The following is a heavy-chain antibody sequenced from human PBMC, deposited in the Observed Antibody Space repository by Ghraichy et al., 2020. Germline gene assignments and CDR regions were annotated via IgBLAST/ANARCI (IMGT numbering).Heavy chain of an antibody. CDR2: IIPIFGTA. CDR3: AGGYGEMVRGVTFDY. D-gene: IGHD3-10*01. J-gene: IGHJ4*02. CDR1: GGTFSSYA. Sequence: SVKVSRKASGGTFSSYAISWVRQAPGQGLEWMGGIIPIFGTANYAQKFQGRVTITADESTSTAYMELSSLRSEDTAVYYCAGGYGEMVRGVTFDYWGQGTLVTVSS. V-gene: IGHV1-69*13.